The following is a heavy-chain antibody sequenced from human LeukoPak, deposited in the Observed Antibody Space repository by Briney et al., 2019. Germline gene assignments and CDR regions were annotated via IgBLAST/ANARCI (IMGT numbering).Heavy chain of an antibody. CDR2: IYHSGST. D-gene: IGHD3-10*01. Sequence: SQTLSLTCTVSGGSVTSGGHYWSWIRQYPGRGLDWLGNIYHSGSTYYNPSLKSRVTISVDTSTNQFSLKLSSVSATDTAVYYCARVGFAEATFAFDIWGQGTLVTVTS. J-gene: IGHJ3*02. V-gene: IGHV4-31*03. CDR3: ARVGFAEATFAFDI. CDR1: GGSVTSGGHY.